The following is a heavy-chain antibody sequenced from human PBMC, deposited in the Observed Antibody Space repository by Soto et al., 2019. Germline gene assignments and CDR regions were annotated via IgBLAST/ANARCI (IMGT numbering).Heavy chain of an antibody. V-gene: IGHV3-21*01. Sequence: GGSLRLSCAASGFTFSSYSMNWVRQAPGKGLEWVSSISSSSSYIYYADSVKGRFTISRDNAKNSLYLQMNSLRAEDTAVYYCARPVRAQESSGYYSLWGQGTLVTVSS. CDR3: ARPVRAQESSGYYSL. CDR1: GFTFSSYS. D-gene: IGHD3-22*01. CDR2: ISSSSSYI. J-gene: IGHJ1*01.